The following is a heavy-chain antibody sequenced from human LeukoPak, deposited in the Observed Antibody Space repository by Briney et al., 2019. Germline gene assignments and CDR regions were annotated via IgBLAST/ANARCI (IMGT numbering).Heavy chain of an antibody. CDR3: ARVTMGFGESLYRGWGFDL. D-gene: IGHD3-10*01. CDR2: IYCSGPT. J-gene: IGHJ2*01. V-gene: IGHV4-39*01. Sequence: TETLSLTCTVSGGSISSRNYYWGWIRQPPGKGLEWIGSIYCSGPTYYNPSLRSRVTISVDTSRNQFSLTLNSVTAAHTAVYYCARVTMGFGESLYRGWGFDLWGRGTLVTVSS. CDR1: GGSISSRNYY.